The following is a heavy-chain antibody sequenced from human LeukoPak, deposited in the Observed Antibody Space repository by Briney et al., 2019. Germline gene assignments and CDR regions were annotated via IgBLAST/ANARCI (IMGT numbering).Heavy chain of an antibody. D-gene: IGHD3-3*01. CDR3: ARDRFWSGPYNWFDP. V-gene: IGHV3-33*01. CDR2: IWYDGSNK. CDR1: GLTFSSYG. Sequence: GGSLRLSCAASGLTFSSYGMHWVRQAPGKGLEWVAVIWYDGSNKYYADSVKGRFTISRDNSKNTLYLQMNSLRAEDTAVYYCARDRFWSGPYNWFDPWGQGTLVTVSS. J-gene: IGHJ5*02.